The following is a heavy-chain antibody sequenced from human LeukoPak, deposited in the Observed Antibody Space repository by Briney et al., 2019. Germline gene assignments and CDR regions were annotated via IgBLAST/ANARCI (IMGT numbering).Heavy chain of an antibody. CDR3: ARDLGYGNWFDP. CDR2: IYTSGST. CDR1: GYSISSGYY. J-gene: IGHJ5*02. V-gene: IGHV4-61*02. Sequence: SETLSLTCAVSGYSISSGYYWGWIRQPAGKGLEWIGRIYTSGSTNYNPSLKSRVTISVDTSKNQFSLKLSSVTAADTAVYYCARDLGYGNWFDPWGQGTLVTVSS. D-gene: IGHD5-12*01.